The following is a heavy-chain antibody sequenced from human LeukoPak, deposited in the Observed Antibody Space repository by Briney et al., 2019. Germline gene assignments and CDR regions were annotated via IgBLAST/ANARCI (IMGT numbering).Heavy chain of an antibody. J-gene: IGHJ4*02. CDR1: GFTFDDYA. Sequence: GRSLRLSCAASGFTFDDYAMHWVRQAPGKGLEWVSGISWNSGSIGYADSVKGRFTISRDNSKNSLYLQMNSLRAEDTALYYCAKDESSSRYRGLGYWGQGTLVTVSS. V-gene: IGHV3-9*01. CDR3: AKDESSSRYRGLGY. CDR2: ISWNSGSI. D-gene: IGHD3-22*01.